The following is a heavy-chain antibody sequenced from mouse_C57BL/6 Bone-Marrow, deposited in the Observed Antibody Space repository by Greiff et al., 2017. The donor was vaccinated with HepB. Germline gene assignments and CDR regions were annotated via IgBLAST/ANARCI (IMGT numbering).Heavy chain of an antibody. J-gene: IGHJ3*01. V-gene: IGHV14-4*01. CDR3: ATDDYGFAY. D-gene: IGHD2-4*01. CDR1: GFNIKDDY. CDR2: IDPGNGDT. Sequence: EVHVVESGAELVRPGASVKLSCTASGFNIKDDYMHWVKQRPEQGLEWIGWIDPGNGDTEYASKFQGKATITADTSSNTAYLQLSSLTSEDTAVYYCATDDYGFAYWGQGTLVTVSA.